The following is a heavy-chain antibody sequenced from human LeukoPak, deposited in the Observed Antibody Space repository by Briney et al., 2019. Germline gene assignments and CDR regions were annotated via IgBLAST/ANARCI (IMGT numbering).Heavy chain of an antibody. D-gene: IGHD2-15*01. Sequence: GASVKVSCKASGYTFTDYYMHWVRQAPGQGLEWMGWINPNSGGTNYAQKFQGRVTMTRDTSISTAYMELSRLRSDDTAVYYCARGTNTRIFIFDYWGQGTLVTVSS. V-gene: IGHV1-2*02. CDR2: INPNSGGT. CDR1: GYTFTDYY. CDR3: ARGTNTRIFIFDY. J-gene: IGHJ4*02.